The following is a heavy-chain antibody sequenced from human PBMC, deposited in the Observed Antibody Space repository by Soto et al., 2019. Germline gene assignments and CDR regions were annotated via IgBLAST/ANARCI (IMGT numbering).Heavy chain of an antibody. CDR3: ASFSRMADGYY. CDR2: ISGSGTTI. Sequence: EVHLVESGGGLVQPGGSLRLSCAASGFIFSSYAINWVRQAPGKGLEWVSYISGSGTTIYYADSVKGRFTISRDYAKSSLYLQMNSLRAEDTAMYYCASFSRMADGYYWGQGPLVTVSS. V-gene: IGHV3-48*01. J-gene: IGHJ4*02. CDR1: GFIFSSYA. D-gene: IGHD3-22*01.